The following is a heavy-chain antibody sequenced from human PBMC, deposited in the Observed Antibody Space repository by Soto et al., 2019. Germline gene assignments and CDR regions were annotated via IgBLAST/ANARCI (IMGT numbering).Heavy chain of an antibody. CDR3: AKDDNRGSGWLNYYYGMDV. Sequence: QVQLVESGGGVVQPGRSLRLSCAASGFTFSSYGMHWVRQAPGKGLEWVAAISYDGSNKYYADSVKGRFTISRDNSKNTLYLQMNSLRAEDTAVYYCAKDDNRGSGWLNYYYGMDVWGQGTTVTVSS. J-gene: IGHJ6*02. CDR1: GFTFSSYG. D-gene: IGHD6-19*01. CDR2: ISYDGSNK. V-gene: IGHV3-30*18.